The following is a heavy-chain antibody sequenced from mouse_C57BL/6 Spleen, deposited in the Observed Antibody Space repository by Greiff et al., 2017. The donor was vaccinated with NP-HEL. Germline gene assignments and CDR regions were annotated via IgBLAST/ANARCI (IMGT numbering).Heavy chain of an antibody. J-gene: IGHJ2*01. CDR3: ARHDYLDY. V-gene: IGHV5-6*01. Sequence: EVQLVESGGDLVKPGGSLKLSCAASGFTFSSYGMSWVRQTPDKRLEWVATISSGGSYTYYPDSVKGRFTISRDNAKNTLYLQMSSLKSEDTAMYYCARHDYLDYWGQGTTLTVSS. CDR1: GFTFSSYG. CDR2: ISSGGSYT.